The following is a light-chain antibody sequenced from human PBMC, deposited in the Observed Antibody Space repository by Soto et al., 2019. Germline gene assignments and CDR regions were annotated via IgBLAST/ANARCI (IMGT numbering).Light chain of an antibody. CDR3: ATWDDSLDGPV. J-gene: IGLJ2*01. CDR1: SSNIGRNA. V-gene: IGLV1-44*01. CDR2: TND. Sequence: QSVLTQPPSASGAPGQRVTISCSGSSSNIGRNAVNWYRQLPGTAPRPLIYTNDLRPSGVPDRFSASRSGTSASLAISGLQSEDEANFYCATWDDSLDGPVFGGGTKLTVL.